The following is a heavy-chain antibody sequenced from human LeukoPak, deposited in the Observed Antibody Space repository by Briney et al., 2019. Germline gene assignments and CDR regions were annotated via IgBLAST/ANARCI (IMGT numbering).Heavy chain of an antibody. D-gene: IGHD2-2*01. J-gene: IGHJ4*02. CDR2: ISYDGSNK. CDR3: ARGGDIVVVAAAARTGDYFDY. Sequence: GGSLRLSCAASGFTFSSYSMHWVRQAPGKGLEWVAVISYDGSNKYYADSVKGRFTISRDNSKNTLYLQMKSLRAEDTAVYYCARGGDIVVVAAAARTGDYFDYWGQGTLVTVSS. CDR1: GFTFSSYS. V-gene: IGHV3-30*03.